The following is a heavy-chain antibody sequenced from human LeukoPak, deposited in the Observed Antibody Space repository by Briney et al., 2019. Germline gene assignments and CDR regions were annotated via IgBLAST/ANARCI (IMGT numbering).Heavy chain of an antibody. V-gene: IGHV3-9*01. D-gene: IGHD5-24*01. CDR1: GFTFDDYA. CDR3: AKGPSMATIDY. CDR2: ISWNSGSI. Sequence: PGGSLRLSCIASGFTFDDYAMHRVRQAPGKGLEWVSGISWNSGSIGYADSVKGRFTISRDNAKNSLYLQMNSLRAEDTALYYCAKGPSMATIDYWGPGTLVTVSS. J-gene: IGHJ4*02.